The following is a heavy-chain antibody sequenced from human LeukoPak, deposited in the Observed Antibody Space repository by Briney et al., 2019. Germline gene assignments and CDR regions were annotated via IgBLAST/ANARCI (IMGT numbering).Heavy chain of an antibody. CDR2: IIPIFGTA. D-gene: IGHD2-2*01. CDR3: ARDLGEGCSSTSCSWFDP. CDR1: GGTFSSYA. J-gene: IGHJ5*02. Sequence: ASVTVSCKASGGTFSSYAISWVRQAPGQGLEWMGGIIPIFGTANYAQKFQGRVTITTDESTSTAYMELSSLRSEDTAVYYCARDLGEGCSSTSCSWFDPWGQGTLVTVSS. V-gene: IGHV1-69*05.